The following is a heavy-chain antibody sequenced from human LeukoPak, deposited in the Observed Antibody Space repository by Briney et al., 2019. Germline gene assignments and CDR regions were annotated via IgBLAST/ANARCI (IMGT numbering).Heavy chain of an antibody. CDR2: INPNSGDT. V-gene: IGHV1-2*02. CDR3: ARRYTYSSSSPPGY. Sequence: ASVKVSCKASGYTFTGYYIQWMRQAPGQGLEWMGWINPNSGDTNIAQKFQGRVTITADESTSTAYMELSSPRSDDTAVYYCARRYTYSSSSPPGYWGQGTLVTVSS. CDR1: GYTFTGYY. D-gene: IGHD6-6*01. J-gene: IGHJ4*02.